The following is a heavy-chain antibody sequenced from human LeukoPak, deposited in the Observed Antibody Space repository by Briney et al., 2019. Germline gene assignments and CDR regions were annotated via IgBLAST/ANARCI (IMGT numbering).Heavy chain of an antibody. V-gene: IGHV3-7*03. Sequence: PGGSLRLSCAASGFTFSAYWMTWVRQPPGKGLEWVANIRPDGSEKHYVDSVKGRFTISRDNAKNSLDLQMNSLRAEDTAVYYCAKDVTPDGAWDIDYWGQGTLVAVSS. CDR3: AKDVTPDGAWDIDY. D-gene: IGHD4-17*01. CDR2: IRPDGSEK. CDR1: GFTFSAYW. J-gene: IGHJ4*02.